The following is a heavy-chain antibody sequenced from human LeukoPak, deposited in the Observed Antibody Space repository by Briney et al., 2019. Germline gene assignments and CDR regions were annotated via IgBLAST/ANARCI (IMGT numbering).Heavy chain of an antibody. CDR3: ARPTRYNWIYDAFDI. D-gene: IGHD1-7*01. J-gene: IGHJ3*02. CDR2: INPNTGDT. CDR1: GYTFTRYY. V-gene: IGHV1-2*02. Sequence: ASVKVSCKASGYTFTRYYIHWVRQGPGQGPEWMGWINPNTGDTNYAQKFQGRVTMTRDTAINTAYMDLSTLRSDDTAVYYCARPTRYNWIYDAFDIWGQGTMVTVSS.